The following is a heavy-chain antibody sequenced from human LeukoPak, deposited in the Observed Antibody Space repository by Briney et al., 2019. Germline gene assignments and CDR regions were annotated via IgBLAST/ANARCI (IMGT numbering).Heavy chain of an antibody. CDR3: AKSLTYYHENSDSI. V-gene: IGHV3-21*04. CDR2: ISSSSSSYI. Sequence: GGSLRLSCAASGFTFSSYSMNWVRQAPGKGLEWVSSISSSSSSYIYYADSVKGRFTISRDNSKNTVYLQMSSLRVEDTAVYYCAKSLTYYHENSDSIWGQGTLVTVSS. CDR1: GFTFSSYS. J-gene: IGHJ4*02. D-gene: IGHD3-22*01.